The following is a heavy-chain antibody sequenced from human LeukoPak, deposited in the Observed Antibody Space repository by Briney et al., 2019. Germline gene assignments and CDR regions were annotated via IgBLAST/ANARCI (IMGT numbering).Heavy chain of an antibody. Sequence: ASVKVSCKAPGYTYTSYAMNWVRQAPGQGLEWMGWINTNTGNPTYAQGFTGRFVFSLDTSVSTAYLQISSLKAEDTAVYYCARGYCSSTSCFDYWGQGTLVTVSS. CDR2: INTNTGNP. CDR3: ARGYCSSTSCFDY. V-gene: IGHV7-4-1*02. CDR1: GYTYTSYA. D-gene: IGHD2-2*01. J-gene: IGHJ4*02.